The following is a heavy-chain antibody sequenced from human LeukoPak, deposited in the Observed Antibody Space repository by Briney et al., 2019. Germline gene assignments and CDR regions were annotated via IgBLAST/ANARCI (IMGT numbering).Heavy chain of an antibody. CDR1: GFTFSSYG. CDR2: IRYDGSNK. CDR3: AKSSGRYCSGGSCFDFDS. D-gene: IGHD2-15*01. Sequence: GGSLRLSCAASGFTFSSYGMHWVRQAPGKGLEWVAFIRYDGSNKYYADSVKGRFTISRDNSKNTLYLQMNSLRAEDTAVYYCAKSSGRYCSGGSCFDFDSWGQGTLVTVSS. J-gene: IGHJ4*02. V-gene: IGHV3-30*02.